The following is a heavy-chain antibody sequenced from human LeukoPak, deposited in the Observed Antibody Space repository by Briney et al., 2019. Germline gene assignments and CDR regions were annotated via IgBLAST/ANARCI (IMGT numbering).Heavy chain of an antibody. CDR3: AREEAVMGFDY. CDR2: IYYSGST. Sequence: SETLSLTCTVSGGSISSGGYYWSWIRQHPGKGLEWIGYIYYSGSTNYNPSLKSRVTISVDTSKNQFSLKLSSVTAADTAVYYCAREEAVMGFDYWGQGTLVTVSS. V-gene: IGHV4-61*08. J-gene: IGHJ4*02. D-gene: IGHD3-16*01. CDR1: GGSISSGGYY.